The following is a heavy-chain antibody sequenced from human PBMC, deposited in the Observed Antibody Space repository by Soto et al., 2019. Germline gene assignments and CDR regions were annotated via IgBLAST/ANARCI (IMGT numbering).Heavy chain of an antibody. J-gene: IGHJ4*02. V-gene: IGHV3-23*01. D-gene: IGHD6-13*01. Sequence: GGSLRLSCAASGFTFSSYALSWVRQDPGKGLEWVSSVSGRGGSTYYADSLKGRFTISRDNSKNTVYLQMDTLRVEATAVYHCAKERGIAAPPVKFDYWGQGTLVTVSS. CDR3: AKERGIAAPPVKFDY. CDR1: GFTFSSYA. CDR2: VSGRGGST.